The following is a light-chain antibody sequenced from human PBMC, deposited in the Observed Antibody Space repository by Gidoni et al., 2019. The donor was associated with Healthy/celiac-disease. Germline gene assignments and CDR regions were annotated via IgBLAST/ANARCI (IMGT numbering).Light chain of an antibody. Sequence: DIQMTQSPSSLSASVGDRVTITCRASQSISSHLNWYQQKPGKAPKLLIYAASSLQSGVPSRFSGSGSGTDLTLTISSLQPEDFATYYCQQSYSTPPGVTFGPGTKVDIK. V-gene: IGKV1-39*01. CDR2: AAS. CDR1: QSISSH. J-gene: IGKJ3*01. CDR3: QQSYSTPPGVT.